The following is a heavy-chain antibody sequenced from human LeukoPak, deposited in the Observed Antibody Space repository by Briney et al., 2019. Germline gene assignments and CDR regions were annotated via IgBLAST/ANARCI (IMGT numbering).Heavy chain of an antibody. Sequence: ASVKVSCKASGYTFNNYDINWVRQATGQGLEWMGWMNPNSGNTGYAQKFQNRFSITRNTSISTAYMELSSLRSEDSAVYYCARGGKECSADSCYRWFDPWGQGTLVTVSS. CDR2: MNPNSGNT. V-gene: IGHV1-8*03. CDR3: ARGGKECSADSCYRWFDP. J-gene: IGHJ5*02. CDR1: GYTFNNYD. D-gene: IGHD2-15*01.